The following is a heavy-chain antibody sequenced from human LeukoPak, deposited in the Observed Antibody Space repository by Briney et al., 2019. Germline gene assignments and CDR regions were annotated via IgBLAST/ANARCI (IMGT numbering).Heavy chain of an antibody. J-gene: IGHJ4*02. Sequence: SVKVSWKTSGGTLSTSAINWVRQAPGQGLEWMGGIIPIFGRTNYAQKFQGRVTITTDESTSTAYMELRSLRSEDTAVYYCARNPRYYSDTSGYYPFDYWGQGTLVTVSS. V-gene: IGHV1-69*05. CDR2: IIPIFGRT. CDR1: GGTLSTSA. D-gene: IGHD3-22*01. CDR3: ARNPRYYSDTSGYYPFDY.